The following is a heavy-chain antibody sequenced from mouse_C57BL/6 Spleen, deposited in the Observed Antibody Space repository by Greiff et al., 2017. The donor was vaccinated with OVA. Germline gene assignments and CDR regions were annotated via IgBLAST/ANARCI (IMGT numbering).Heavy chain of an antibody. V-gene: IGHV1-82*01. CDR1: GYAFSSSW. Sequence: VQLQQSGPELVKPGASVKISCKASGYAFSSSWMNWVKQRPGKGLEWIGRIYPGDGDTNYNGKFKGKATLTADKSSSTAYMQLSSLTSEDSAVYVCALTGTKDWYFDVWGTGTTVTVSS. CDR2: IYPGDGDT. D-gene: IGHD4-1*01. J-gene: IGHJ1*03. CDR3: ALTGTKDWYFDV.